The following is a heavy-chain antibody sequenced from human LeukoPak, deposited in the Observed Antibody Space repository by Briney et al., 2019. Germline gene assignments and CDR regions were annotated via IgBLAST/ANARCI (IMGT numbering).Heavy chain of an antibody. CDR2: IYYSGST. Sequence: SETLSLTCTVSGGSISSSSYYWSWIRQPPGKGLEWIGYIYYSGSTNYNPSLKSRVTISVDTSKNQFSLKLSSVTAADTAVYYCARTNSSGWYDYYYYYGMDVWGQGTTVTVSS. CDR3: ARTNSSGWYDYYYYYGMDV. J-gene: IGHJ6*02. D-gene: IGHD6-19*01. CDR1: GGSISSSSYY. V-gene: IGHV4-61*01.